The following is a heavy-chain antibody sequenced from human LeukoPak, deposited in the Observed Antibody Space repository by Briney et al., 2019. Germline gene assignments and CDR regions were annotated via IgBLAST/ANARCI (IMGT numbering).Heavy chain of an antibody. CDR1: GGSISSGGYS. CDR2: IYHSGST. CDR3: ARGASSSWYYFDY. Sequence: SQTLSLTCAVSGGSISSGGYSWSWIRQPPGKGLEWLGYIYHSGSTYYNPSLKSRVTISVDRSKNQFSLKLSSVTAADTAVYYCARGASSSWYYFDYWGQGTLVTVSS. D-gene: IGHD6-13*01. V-gene: IGHV4-30-2*01. J-gene: IGHJ4*02.